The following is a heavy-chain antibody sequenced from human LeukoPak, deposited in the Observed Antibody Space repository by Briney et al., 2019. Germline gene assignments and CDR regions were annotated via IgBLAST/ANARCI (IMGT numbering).Heavy chain of an antibody. CDR2: IYHSGST. V-gene: IGHV4-30-2*01. Sequence: SETLSLTCAVPGGSISSGGYSWSWIRQPPGKGLEWIGYIYHSGSTYYNPSLKSRVTISVDRSKNQFSLKLSSVTAADTAVYYCARGVYDSSGYYWDYWGQGTLVTVSS. J-gene: IGHJ4*02. D-gene: IGHD3-22*01. CDR3: ARGVYDSSGYYWDY. CDR1: GGSISSGGYS.